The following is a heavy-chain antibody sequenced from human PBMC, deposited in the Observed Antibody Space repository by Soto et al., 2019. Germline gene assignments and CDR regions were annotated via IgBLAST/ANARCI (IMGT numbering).Heavy chain of an antibody. V-gene: IGHV5-51*01. CDR3: ARHGFYGDYASNYFDP. Sequence: GESLKISCKASGYNFATYWIAWVRQMPGKGLEYMGIIYPGDSDARYSPSFQGQVTFSADKSISTAYLQWSSLTASDTAIYYCARHGFYGDYASNYFDPWGQGTTVTVSS. J-gene: IGHJ6*02. CDR1: GYNFATYW. CDR2: IYPGDSDA. D-gene: IGHD4-17*01.